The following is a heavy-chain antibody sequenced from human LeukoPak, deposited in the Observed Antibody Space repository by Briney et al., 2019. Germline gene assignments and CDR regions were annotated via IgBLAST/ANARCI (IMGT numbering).Heavy chain of an antibody. D-gene: IGHD3-22*01. CDR1: GYTFTSYY. V-gene: IGHV1-46*01. Sequence: GASVRVSCKASGYTFTSYYMHWVRQAPGQGLEWMGIINPSGGTTSYAQKFQGRVTMTRDMSTSTLYMELSSLRAEDTAVYYCARRAGDYSHPYDYWGQGTLVTVSS. J-gene: IGHJ4*02. CDR2: INPSGGTT. CDR3: ARRAGDYSHPYDY.